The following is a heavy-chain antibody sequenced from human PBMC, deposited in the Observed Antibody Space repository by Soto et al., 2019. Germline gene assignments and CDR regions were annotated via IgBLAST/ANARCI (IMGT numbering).Heavy chain of an antibody. V-gene: IGHV3-21*01. J-gene: IGHJ6*02. Sequence: GGSLRLSCAASGFTFSSYSMNWVRQAPGKGLEWVSSISSSSSYIYYADSVKGRFTISRDNAKNSLYLQMNSLRAEDTAVYYCARDFSGSAWSYCSYGMDXWGQGTPVTVS. CDR1: GFTFSSYS. D-gene: IGHD6-19*01. CDR2: ISSSSSYI. CDR3: ARDFSGSAWSYCSYGMDX.